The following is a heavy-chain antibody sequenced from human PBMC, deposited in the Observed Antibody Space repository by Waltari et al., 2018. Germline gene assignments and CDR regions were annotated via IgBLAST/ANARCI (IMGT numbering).Heavy chain of an antibody. Sequence: QVQLQESGPGLVKPSETLSLTCTVSGGSISSYYWSWIRQPPGKGLEWIGYIYYSGSTNYNPSLKSRVTISVDTSKNQVSLKLSSVTAADTAVYYCAREGSSVGATYAFDIWGQGTMVTVSS. D-gene: IGHD1-26*01. CDR2: IYYSGST. J-gene: IGHJ3*02. V-gene: IGHV4-59*13. CDR1: GGSISSYY. CDR3: AREGSSVGATYAFDI.